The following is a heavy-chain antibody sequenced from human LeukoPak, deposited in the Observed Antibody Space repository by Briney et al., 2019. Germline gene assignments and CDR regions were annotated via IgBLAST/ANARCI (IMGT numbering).Heavy chain of an antibody. J-gene: IGHJ4*02. CDR1: GYTFTSYD. D-gene: IGHD3-22*01. V-gene: IGHV1-8*01. CDR2: MNPNSGNT. Sequence: ASVKVSCKASGYTFTSYDINWVRQATGQGLEWMGWMNPNSGNTGYAQKFQGRVTMTRNTSISTAYMELSSLRSEDTVVYYCARGYYYDSSGYYRGGCFDYWGQGTLVTVSS. CDR3: ARGYYYDSSGYYRGGCFDY.